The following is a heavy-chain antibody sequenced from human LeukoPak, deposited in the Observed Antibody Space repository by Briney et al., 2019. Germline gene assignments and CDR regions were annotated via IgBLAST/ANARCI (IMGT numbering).Heavy chain of an antibody. J-gene: IGHJ5*02. V-gene: IGHV1-69*05. CDR1: GGTFGSYA. D-gene: IGHD2-21*01. CDR2: IIPIFGTA. CDR3: ASDHCGGDCYFSSWFDP. Sequence: ASVKVSCKASGGTFGSYAISWVRQAPGQGLEWMGGIIPIFGTANYAQKFQGRVTITTDESTSTAYMELSSLRSEDTAVYYCASDHCGGDCYFSSWFDPWGQGTLVTVSS.